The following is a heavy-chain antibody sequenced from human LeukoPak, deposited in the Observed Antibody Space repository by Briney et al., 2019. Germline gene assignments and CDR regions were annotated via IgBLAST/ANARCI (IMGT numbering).Heavy chain of an antibody. CDR1: GFTFSSYA. V-gene: IGHV3-30*01. CDR2: ISYDGSNK. Sequence: RSGGSLRLSCAASGFTFSSYAMPWVRQAPGKGLEWVAVISYDGSNKYYADSVKGRFTISRDNSKNTLYLQMNSLRAEDTAVYYCARDSTDGYYYYYYMDVWGKGTTVTVSS. CDR3: ARDSTDGYYYYYYMDV. D-gene: IGHD5-24*01. J-gene: IGHJ6*03.